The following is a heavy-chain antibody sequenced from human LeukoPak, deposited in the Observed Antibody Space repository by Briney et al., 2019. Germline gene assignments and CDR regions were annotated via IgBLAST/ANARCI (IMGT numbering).Heavy chain of an antibody. D-gene: IGHD6-19*01. CDR3: AREIAEQWLVLHDAFDI. V-gene: IGHV3-48*03. CDR1: GFTFSSYE. J-gene: IGHJ3*02. CDR2: ISSSGSTI. Sequence: GGSLRLSCAASGFTFSSYEMNWVRHAPGKGMDWVSYISSSGSTIYYADSVKGRFTISRDNAKNSLYLQMNSLRAEDTAVYYCAREIAEQWLVLHDAFDIWGQGTMVTVSS.